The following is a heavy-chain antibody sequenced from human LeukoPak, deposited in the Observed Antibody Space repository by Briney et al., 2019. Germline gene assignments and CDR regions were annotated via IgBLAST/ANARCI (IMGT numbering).Heavy chain of an antibody. CDR2: ISGSGVST. D-gene: IGHD2-21*02. CDR1: GFTFSSYA. CDR3: ARRLLFNY. J-gene: IGHJ4*02. V-gene: IGHV3-23*01. Sequence: GGSLRLSCAASGFTFSSYAMSWVRQAPGKGLEWVSTISGSGVSTYYADSVKGRFTISRDNAKNSLYLQMNSLRAEDTAVYYCARRLLFNYWGQGTLVTVSS.